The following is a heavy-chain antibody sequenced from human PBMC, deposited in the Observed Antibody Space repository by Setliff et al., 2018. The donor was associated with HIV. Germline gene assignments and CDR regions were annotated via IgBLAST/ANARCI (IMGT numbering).Heavy chain of an antibody. Sequence: LRLSCAASGFSFSDYYMTWVRQAPGRGLEWVPYITSSGTTTLYGDSMRGRFTASRDNAESSMYLQMNNLRAEDTAVYYCAIIRETGSPYWGQGTQVTVSS. J-gene: IGHJ4*02. CDR2: ITSSGTTT. CDR3: AIIRETGSPY. V-gene: IGHV3-11*04. D-gene: IGHD3-9*01. CDR1: GFSFSDYY.